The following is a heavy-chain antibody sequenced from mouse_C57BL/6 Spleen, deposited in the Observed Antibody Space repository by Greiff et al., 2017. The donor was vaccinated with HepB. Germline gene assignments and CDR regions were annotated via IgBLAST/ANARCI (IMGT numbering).Heavy chain of an antibody. CDR3: ARDVTTVVEYYAMDY. V-gene: IGHV5-4*01. CDR1: GFTFSSYA. CDR2: ISDGGSYT. J-gene: IGHJ4*01. D-gene: IGHD1-1*01. Sequence: DVKLVESGGGLVKPGGSLKLSCAASGFTFSSYAMSWVRQTPEKRLEWVATISDGGSYTYYPDNVKGRFTISRDNAKNNLYLQMSHLKSEDTAMYYCARDVTTVVEYYAMDYWGQGTSVTVSS.